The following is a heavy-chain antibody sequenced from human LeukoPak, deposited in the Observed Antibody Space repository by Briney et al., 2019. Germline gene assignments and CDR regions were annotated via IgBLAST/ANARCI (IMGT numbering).Heavy chain of an antibody. Sequence: GASVKVSCKVSGYILTELSMHWVRQAPGKGLEWMGGFDPEDGETIYAQKFQGRVTMTEDTSTDTAYMELSSLRSEDTAVYYCATVFDSSGYYKLDYWGQGTLVTVSS. J-gene: IGHJ4*02. CDR1: GYILTELS. D-gene: IGHD3-22*01. CDR2: FDPEDGET. V-gene: IGHV1-24*01. CDR3: ATVFDSSGYYKLDY.